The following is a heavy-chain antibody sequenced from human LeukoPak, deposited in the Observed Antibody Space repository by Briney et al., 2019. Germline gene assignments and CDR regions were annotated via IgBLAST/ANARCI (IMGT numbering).Heavy chain of an antibody. CDR3: AREESGGYFDY. J-gene: IGHJ4*02. CDR2: INPSGGNT. Sequence: ASVKVSFKASGYTFTSYFMHWVRQAPGQGLEWLAMINPSGGNTNYAQKFQGRITMTRDTSTSTVYMELSSLKSEDTAVYYCAREESGGYFDYWGQGTLVTVSS. V-gene: IGHV1-46*01. D-gene: IGHD2-8*02. CDR1: GYTFTSYF.